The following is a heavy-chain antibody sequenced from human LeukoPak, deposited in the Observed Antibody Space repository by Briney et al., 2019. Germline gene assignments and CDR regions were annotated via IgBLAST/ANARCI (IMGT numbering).Heavy chain of an antibody. V-gene: IGHV1-18*01. J-gene: IGHJ5*02. Sequence: ASVKVSCKASGYTFTSYGISWVRQAPGQGPEWMGWISAYNGNTNYAQKLQGRVTMTTDTSTSTAYMELRSLRSDDTAVYYCARAEPRVLLWFGESYNWFDPWGQGTLVTVSS. CDR1: GYTFTSYG. CDR3: ARAEPRVLLWFGESYNWFDP. D-gene: IGHD3-10*01. CDR2: ISAYNGNT.